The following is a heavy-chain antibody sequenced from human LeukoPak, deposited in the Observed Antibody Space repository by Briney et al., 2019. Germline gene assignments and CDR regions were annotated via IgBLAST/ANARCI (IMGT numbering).Heavy chain of an antibody. J-gene: IGHJ4*02. D-gene: IGHD2-15*01. CDR1: GYTFTSYY. CDR3: AREVERYCSGGSCYADDY. Sequence: SVKVSCKASGYTFTSYYMHWVRQAPGQGLEWMGRIIPILGIANYAQKFQGRVTITADKSTSTAYMELSSLRSEDTAVYYCAREVERYCSGGSCYADDYWGQGTLVTVSS. CDR2: IIPILGIA. V-gene: IGHV1-69*04.